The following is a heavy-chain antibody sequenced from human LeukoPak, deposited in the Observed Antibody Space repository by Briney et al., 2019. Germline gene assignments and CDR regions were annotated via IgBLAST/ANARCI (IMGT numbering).Heavy chain of an antibody. CDR3: ARQRRSLQAALGPNWFDP. J-gene: IGHJ5*02. CDR1: GGSISSSSYY. CDR2: IYYSGST. V-gene: IGHV4-39*01. D-gene: IGHD6-13*01. Sequence: KPSETLSLTCTVSGGSISSSSYYWGWIRQPPGKGLEWIGSIYYSGSTYYNPSLKRRVTISVDTSKNQFSLKLSSVTAADTAVYYCARQRRSLQAALGPNWFDPWGQGTLVTVSS.